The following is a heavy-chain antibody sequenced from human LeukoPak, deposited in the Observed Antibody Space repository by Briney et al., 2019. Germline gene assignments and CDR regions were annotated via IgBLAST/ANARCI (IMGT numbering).Heavy chain of an antibody. J-gene: IGHJ4*02. CDR1: GFTFSSYS. D-gene: IGHD3-22*01. Sequence: GGSLRLSCAASGFTFSSYSMNWVRQAPGKGLEWVANIKEDGSEKYYGDSVKGRFTISRDNAKNSLYLEMNSLRVEDTAVYYCARDSSGYQWGQGTLVTVSS. CDR2: IKEDGSEK. V-gene: IGHV3-7*01. CDR3: ARDSSGYQ.